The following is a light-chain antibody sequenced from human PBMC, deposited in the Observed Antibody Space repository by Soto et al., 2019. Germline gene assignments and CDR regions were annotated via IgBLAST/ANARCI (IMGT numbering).Light chain of an antibody. V-gene: IGKV2-28*01. J-gene: IGKJ1*01. CDR3: MQALQTWT. Sequence: DIVMTQSPLSLSVTPGEPASISCRSSQSLLYSNGYNYLDWYLQKPGQSLQLLIYLGSNRASGVPDRFSGSGSGTDFTLKISRVEAEDVGVYYCMQALQTWTFGQGTKVEIK. CDR1: QSLLYSNGYNY. CDR2: LGS.